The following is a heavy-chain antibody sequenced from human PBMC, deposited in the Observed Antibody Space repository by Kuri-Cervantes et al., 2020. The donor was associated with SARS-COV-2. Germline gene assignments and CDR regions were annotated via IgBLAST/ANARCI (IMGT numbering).Heavy chain of an antibody. D-gene: IGHD5-24*01. Sequence: GESLKISCGASGFTFSSYSMNWVRQAPGKGLEWVSVIYSGGSTYYADSVKGRFTISRDNSKNTLYLQMNSLRAEDTAVYYCARMDYSYYYMDVWGKGTTVTVSS. CDR3: ARMDYSYYYMDV. CDR2: IYSGGST. J-gene: IGHJ6*03. CDR1: GFTFSSYS. V-gene: IGHV3-53*01.